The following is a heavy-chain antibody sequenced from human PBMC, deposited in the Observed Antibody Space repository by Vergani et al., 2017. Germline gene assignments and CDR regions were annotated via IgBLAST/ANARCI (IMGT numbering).Heavy chain of an antibody. J-gene: IGHJ2*01. D-gene: IGHD4-17*01. CDR3: AKGRTVTSFADWYLDL. CDR1: GFTFSSYG. CDR2: ISYDGSNK. V-gene: IGHV3-30*18. Sequence: QVQLVESGGGVVQPGRSLRLSCAASGFTFSSYGMHWVRQAPGKGLEWVAVISYDGSNKYYADSVKGRFTISRDNSKNTLYLQMNSLRSEDTAVYYCAKGRTVTSFADWYLDLWGRGTLVTVSS.